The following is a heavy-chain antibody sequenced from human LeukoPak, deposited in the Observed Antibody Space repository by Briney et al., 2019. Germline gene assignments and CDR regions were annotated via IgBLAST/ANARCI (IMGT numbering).Heavy chain of an antibody. D-gene: IGHD3-22*01. J-gene: IGHJ4*02. Sequence: GGSLILSCEASGFIFSSHEMNWVRQSPGKGLEWLSYISGDGTTIYYEDSVKGRFTISRDNAKKSLSLQMNSLRVEDTAVYYCVRRESSGFFFYFDHWGQGVLVTVSS. V-gene: IGHV3-48*03. CDR3: VRRESSGFFFYFDH. CDR1: GFIFSSHE. CDR2: ISGDGTTI.